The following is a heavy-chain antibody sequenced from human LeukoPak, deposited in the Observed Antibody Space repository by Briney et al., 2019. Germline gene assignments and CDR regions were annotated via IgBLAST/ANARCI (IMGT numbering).Heavy chain of an antibody. V-gene: IGHV3-7*01. CDR3: ARDRGYNCFDY. Sequence: GGSLRLSCAASGFNFRTSWMNWVRQAPGKGLEWVASINQDGNENYYVDSVMGRFTISRDNAKNSLFLQVNSLRAEDTAVYYCARDRGYNCFDYWGQGTLVTVPS. J-gene: IGHJ4*02. CDR2: INQDGNEN. CDR1: GFNFRTSW. D-gene: IGHD5-12*01.